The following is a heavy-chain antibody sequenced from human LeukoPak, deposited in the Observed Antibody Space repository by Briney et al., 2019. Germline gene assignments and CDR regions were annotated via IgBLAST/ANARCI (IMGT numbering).Heavy chain of an antibody. J-gene: IGHJ4*02. Sequence: GGSLRLSCAASGFTFSNAWMSWVRQAPGKGLEWVGRIKSKTDGGTTDYAAPVKGRFTISRDDSKNTLYLQMNSLKTGDTAVYYCTTTIVVVPAPISYWGQGTLVTVSS. CDR2: IKSKTDGGTT. D-gene: IGHD2-2*01. V-gene: IGHV3-15*01. CDR1: GFTFSNAW. CDR3: TTTIVVVPAPISY.